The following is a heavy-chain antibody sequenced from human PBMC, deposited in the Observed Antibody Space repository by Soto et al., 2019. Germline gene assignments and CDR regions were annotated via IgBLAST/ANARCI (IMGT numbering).Heavy chain of an antibody. V-gene: IGHV4-31*01. Sequence: QVQMQESGPGLVKTSQTLYLTCSVTGGSIIDSGSFYWNWIRQHPGKGLEWIGYIYYSGSTHYNRSLKIPATRSLHTSKNQFSLKLTSVTAADKAIYYCARGEVVASNWFDPWGQGTLVTVSS. D-gene: IGHD2-15*01. CDR1: GGSIIDSGSFY. CDR3: ARGEVVASNWFDP. J-gene: IGHJ5*02. CDR2: IYYSGST.